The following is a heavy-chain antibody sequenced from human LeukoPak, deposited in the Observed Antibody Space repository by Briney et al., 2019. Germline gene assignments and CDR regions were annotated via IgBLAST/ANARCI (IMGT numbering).Heavy chain of an antibody. CDR2: MWYDGSNK. Sequence: GGSLRLSCAASGFTFSSYGTHWVRQAPGKGLEWVAVMWYDGSNKYYADSVKGRFTISRDNSKNTLSLQRNRLRADDTAVYYCARPPPSRIAVAGNYFDFWGQGTLVTVSS. V-gene: IGHV3-33*01. CDR3: ARPPPSRIAVAGNYFDF. CDR1: GFTFSSYG. D-gene: IGHD6-19*01. J-gene: IGHJ4*02.